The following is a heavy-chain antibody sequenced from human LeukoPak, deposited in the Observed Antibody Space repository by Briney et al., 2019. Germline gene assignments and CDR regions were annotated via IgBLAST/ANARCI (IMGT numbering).Heavy chain of an antibody. CDR2: IYYSGSP. CDR1: GGSVSSGGYY. CDR3: ASALYYFYMDV. V-gene: IGHV4-31*03. J-gene: IGHJ6*03. Sequence: SQTLSLTCTVSGGSVSSGGYYWSWVRQHPGKGLEWIVYIYYSGSPYYNPSLKSRVTISLDTSNHHFCLTLSSVTAADSAVYYCASALYYFYMDVWGKGTTVTVSS.